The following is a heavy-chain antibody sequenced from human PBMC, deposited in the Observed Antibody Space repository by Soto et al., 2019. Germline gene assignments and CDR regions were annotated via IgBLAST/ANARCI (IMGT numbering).Heavy chain of an antibody. D-gene: IGHD3-22*01. Sequence: PSETLSLTCSVSSGSISINSYLWGCIRQPPGKGLEWIGAILYSGDTYYSESLKSRVTMSVDTAKNQFSLKLNSVTAADTAVYYCARQGRNTKIVILRHYATDFWGQGTAVTVSS. J-gene: IGHJ6*02. V-gene: IGHV4-39*01. CDR2: ILYSGDT. CDR3: ARQGRNTKIVILRHYATDF. CDR1: SGSISINSYL.